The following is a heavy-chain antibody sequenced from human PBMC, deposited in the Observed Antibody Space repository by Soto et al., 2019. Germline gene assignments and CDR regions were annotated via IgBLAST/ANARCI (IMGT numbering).Heavy chain of an antibody. J-gene: IGHJ4*02. CDR2: IYYSGST. V-gene: IGHV4-30-4*01. Sequence: SETLSLTCTVSGGSISSGDYYWSWIRQPPGKGLEWIGYIYYSGSTYYNPSLKSRVTISVDTSKNQFSLKLSSVTAADTAVYYCARASIAAAGTFDYWGQGTLVTVS. D-gene: IGHD6-13*01. CDR3: ARASIAAAGTFDY. CDR1: GGSISSGDYY.